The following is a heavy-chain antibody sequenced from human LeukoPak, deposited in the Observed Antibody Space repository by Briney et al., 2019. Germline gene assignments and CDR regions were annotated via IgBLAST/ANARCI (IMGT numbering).Heavy chain of an antibody. CDR3: ARDPGRVGYFDY. D-gene: IGHD1-26*01. J-gene: IGHJ4*02. Sequence: GASVKVSCKASGYTFTGYYMYWVRQAPGQGLECMRWINPNSGGTNYAQKFQGRVTMTRDTPISTAYMELSRLTSDDTAVYYCARDPGRVGYFDYWGQGTLVTVSS. V-gene: IGHV1-2*02. CDR1: GYTFTGYY. CDR2: INPNSGGT.